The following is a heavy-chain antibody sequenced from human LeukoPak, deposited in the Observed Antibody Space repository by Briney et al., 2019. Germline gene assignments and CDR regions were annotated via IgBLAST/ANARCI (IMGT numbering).Heavy chain of an antibody. V-gene: IGHV1-46*01. D-gene: IGHD6-13*01. Sequence: GASVKVSCKASGYTFASYYIHWVRQAPGQGLEWMGIINPSGGTTSYVQKFQGRVTMTRDTSTSTLYMDLSSLRSEDTAVYYCAGDLKLREEAAAGPNAFDIWGQGTMVTVSS. CDR2: INPSGGTT. J-gene: IGHJ3*02. CDR3: AGDLKLREEAAAGPNAFDI. CDR1: GYTFASYY.